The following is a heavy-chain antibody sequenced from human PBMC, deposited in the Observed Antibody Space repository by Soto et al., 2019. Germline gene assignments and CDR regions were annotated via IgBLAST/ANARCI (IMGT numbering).Heavy chain of an antibody. D-gene: IGHD3-22*01. CDR1: GFTFSSYR. J-gene: IGHJ3*02. CDR3: ARDLYYYDSSGYKDI. Sequence: GGSLRLSSAASGFTFSSYRMNWVRQAPGKGLEWVSSISSSSSYIYYADSVKGRFTISRDNAKNSLYLQMNSLRAEDTAVYYCARDLYYYDSSGYKDIWGQGTMVTVSS. CDR2: ISSSSSYI. V-gene: IGHV3-21*01.